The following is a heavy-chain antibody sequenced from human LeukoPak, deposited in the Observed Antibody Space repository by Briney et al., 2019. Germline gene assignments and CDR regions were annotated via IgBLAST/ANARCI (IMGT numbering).Heavy chain of an antibody. D-gene: IGHD3-3*01. J-gene: IGHJ6*03. CDR1: GYTFTGYY. CDR2: INPNSGGT. CDR3: ARQYYDFWSGKGGYYYYYMDV. Sequence: ASVKVSCKASGYTFTGYYMHWVRQAPGQGLEWMGWINPNSGGTNYAQKFQGRVTMTRDTSISTAYMELSRLRSDDTAVYYCARQYYDFWSGKGGYYYYYMDVWGKGTTVTVSS. V-gene: IGHV1-2*02.